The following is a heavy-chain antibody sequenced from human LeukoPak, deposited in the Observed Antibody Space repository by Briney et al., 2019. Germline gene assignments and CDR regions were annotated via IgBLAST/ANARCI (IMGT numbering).Heavy chain of an antibody. D-gene: IGHD3-22*01. CDR1: GFIFSSYG. V-gene: IGHV3-33*01. Sequence: GSMLLSCAAAGFIFSSYGMHWVRQAAGKGQEVVAVIWNDGSNKYYEDSVKGRFTISRDNSNTPLYLQMNSLRAEDTAVYYSTRGYYDSSGSIDYWGQGTLVTVSS. J-gene: IGHJ4*02. CDR3: TRGYYDSSGSIDY. CDR2: IWNDGSNK.